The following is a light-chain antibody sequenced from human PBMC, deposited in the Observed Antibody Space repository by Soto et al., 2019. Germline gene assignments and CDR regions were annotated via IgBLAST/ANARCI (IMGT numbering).Light chain of an antibody. CDR2: GAS. V-gene: IGKV3-15*01. CDR1: QTVRGK. CDR3: QHYINWPPET. Sequence: EIVMTQSPATLSVSPGDRATLSCRASQTVRGKLAWYQQKGGQAPRLLIYGASTRATGVPARFSGSGSGTQFTLTISSLQSEDFAVYYCQHYINWPPETFGQGTKVDIK. J-gene: IGKJ1*01.